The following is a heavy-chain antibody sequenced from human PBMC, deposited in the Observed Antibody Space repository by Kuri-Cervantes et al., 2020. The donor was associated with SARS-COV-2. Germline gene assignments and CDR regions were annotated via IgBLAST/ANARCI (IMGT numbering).Heavy chain of an antibody. CDR1: GGSISSHY. V-gene: IGHV4-34*01. J-gene: IGHJ6*04. Sequence: SETLSLTCTVSGGSISSHYWSWIRQPPGKGLEWIGEINHSGSTNYNPSLKSRVTISVDTSKNQFSLKLSSVTAADTAVYYCASPGGFLDVWGKGTTVTVSS. CDR2: INHSGST. D-gene: IGHD4-23*01. CDR3: ASPGGFLDV.